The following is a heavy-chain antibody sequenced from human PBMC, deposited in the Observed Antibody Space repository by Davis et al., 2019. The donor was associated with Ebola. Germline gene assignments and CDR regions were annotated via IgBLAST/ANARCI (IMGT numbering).Heavy chain of an antibody. CDR3: ATQKSGEPIFHY. V-gene: IGHV1-69*02. CDR1: GGTFSSYT. J-gene: IGHJ4*02. Sequence: SVKVSCKASGGTFSSYTISWVRQAPGQGLEWMGRIIPILGIANYAQKFQGRVTITADKSTSTAYMELSSLRSEDTAVYYCATQKSGEPIFHYWGQGTLVTVSS. D-gene: IGHD7-27*01. CDR2: IIPILGIA.